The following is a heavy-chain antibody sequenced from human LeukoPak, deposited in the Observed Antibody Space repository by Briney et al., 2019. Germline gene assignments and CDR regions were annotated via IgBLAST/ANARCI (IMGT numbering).Heavy chain of an antibody. V-gene: IGHV3-21*01. CDR1: GFTFSTYS. Sequence: PGGSLRLSCAASGFTFSTYSMNWVRQAPGKGLEWVSSISSSSSYIYYADSVRGRFTISRDNAKNSLYLQMNSLRAEDTAVYYCARTSVPANDAFDIWGQGTMVAVSS. CDR2: ISSSSSYI. CDR3: ARTSVPANDAFDI. J-gene: IGHJ3*02. D-gene: IGHD2-2*01.